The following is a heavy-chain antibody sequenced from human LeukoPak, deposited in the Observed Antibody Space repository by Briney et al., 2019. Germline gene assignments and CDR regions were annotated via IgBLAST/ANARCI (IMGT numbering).Heavy chain of an antibody. CDR1: GFTFSEHY. J-gene: IGHJ4*02. V-gene: IGHV3-11*04. Sequence: PGGSLRLSCVASGFTFSEHYMSWIRQTPGKGLEWISHMTNTGSSRYYADSVRGRFTISRDNANNSLFLQMNSLRAEDTAVYYCARDRSYDFWSGYSTPDYWGQGTLVTVSS. CDR2: MTNTGSSR. CDR3: ARDRSYDFWSGYSTPDY. D-gene: IGHD3-3*01.